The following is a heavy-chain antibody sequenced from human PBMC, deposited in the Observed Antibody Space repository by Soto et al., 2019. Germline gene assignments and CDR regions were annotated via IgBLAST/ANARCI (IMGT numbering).Heavy chain of an antibody. V-gene: IGHV3-53*01. CDR1: GFTVSCNY. CDR2: IYSGGST. D-gene: IGHD4-17*01. J-gene: IGHJ4*02. Sequence: AGGSLRPSCAASGFTVSCNYISWVRPAPGKGLEWVSVIYSGGSTYYADSVKGRFTISRDNSKNTLYLQMNSLRAEDTAVYYCARDLYGGNYFDYWGQGTLVTVSS. CDR3: ARDLYGGNYFDY.